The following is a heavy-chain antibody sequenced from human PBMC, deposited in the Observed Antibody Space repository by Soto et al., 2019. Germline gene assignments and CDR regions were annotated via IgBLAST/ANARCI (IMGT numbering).Heavy chain of an antibody. CDR1: GFTFSRYT. J-gene: IGHJ4*02. CDR3: SRGLRYCNSGSCYSFNP. Sequence: QVHLVESGGGVVQPGRSLRLSCAASGFTFSRYTMHWVRQTPGKGLEWVTLISYDASNKYFADSVKGRFSISRDNSKNMLCLQMDSLRVEDTAVYYCSRGLRYCNSGSCYSFNPGGQGTLVTVTS. D-gene: IGHD2-15*01. CDR2: ISYDASNK. V-gene: IGHV3-30-3*01.